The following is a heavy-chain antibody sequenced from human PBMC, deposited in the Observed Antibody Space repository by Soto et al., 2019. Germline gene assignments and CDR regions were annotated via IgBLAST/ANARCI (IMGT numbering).Heavy chain of an antibody. J-gene: IGHJ4*02. D-gene: IGHD5-18*01. CDR2: IYWDDDK. V-gene: IGHV2-5*02. CDR3: AHRAVRTVDTGYFDY. Sequence: QITLKDSGPTLVKPPQTLTLTCTFSGFSLSTSGVGVGWIRQPPGKALGWLALIYWDDDKRYSPSLKSRLTITKDTSKNQVVLTITNMDPVDTATYYCAHRAVRTVDTGYFDYWGQGTLVTVSS. CDR1: GFSLSTSGVG.